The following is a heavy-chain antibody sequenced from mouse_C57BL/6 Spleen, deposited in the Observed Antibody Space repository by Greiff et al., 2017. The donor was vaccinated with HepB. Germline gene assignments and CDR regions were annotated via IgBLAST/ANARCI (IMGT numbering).Heavy chain of an antibody. Sequence: EVQLQESGAELVRPGASVKLSCTASGFNIQDDYMHWVKQRPEQGLEWIGWIDPENGDTEYASKFQGKATITADTSSNTAYLQLSSLTSEDTAVYYCTTESNYEAWFAYWGQGTLVTVSA. J-gene: IGHJ3*01. D-gene: IGHD2-5*01. V-gene: IGHV14-4*01. CDR2: IDPENGDT. CDR1: GFNIQDDY. CDR3: TTESNYEAWFAY.